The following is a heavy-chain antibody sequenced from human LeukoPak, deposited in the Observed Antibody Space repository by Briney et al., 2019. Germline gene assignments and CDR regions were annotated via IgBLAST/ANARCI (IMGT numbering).Heavy chain of an antibody. D-gene: IGHD6-6*01. CDR1: GGSISSGSYY. CDR3: ARLRAARYFFDY. Sequence: SETLSLTCTVSGGSISSGSYYWSWIRQPAGKGLEWIGHIYTSGSTNYNPSLKSRVTISIDTSKNHFSLNLTSVNAADTAVYYCARLRAARYFFDYWGQGARVTVSS. J-gene: IGHJ4*02. V-gene: IGHV4-61*09. CDR2: IYTSGST.